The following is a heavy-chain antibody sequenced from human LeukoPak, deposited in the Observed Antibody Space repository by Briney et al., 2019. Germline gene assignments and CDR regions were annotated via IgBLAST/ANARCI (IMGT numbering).Heavy chain of an antibody. V-gene: IGHV1-2*02. CDR3: ARAVYPHAPFDI. Sequence: ASVKVSCKASGYTFTGYYMHWVRQAPGQGLEWMGWINPNSGGTNYAQKFQGRVTMTRDTSISTAYMELSRLRSDDTAVYYCARAVYPHAPFDIWGQGTMVTVSS. CDR2: INPNSGGT. J-gene: IGHJ3*02. CDR1: GYTFTGYY. D-gene: IGHD5/OR15-5a*01.